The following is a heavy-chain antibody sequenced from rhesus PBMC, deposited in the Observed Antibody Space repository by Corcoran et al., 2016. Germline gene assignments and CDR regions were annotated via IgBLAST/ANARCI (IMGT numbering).Heavy chain of an antibody. V-gene: IGHV3S5*01. CDR1: GFTFSSYG. CDR3: AKEGDYGTDFDY. CDR2: INSDGGST. D-gene: IGHD4-29*01. Sequence: EVQLVETGGGLVQPGGSLKLSCAASGFTFSSYGMSWVRQAPGKGLEWVSAINSDGGSTYYADSVKGRFTISRDNSKNTLSLQMNSLRAEDTAVYYCAKEGDYGTDFDYWGQGVLVTVSS. J-gene: IGHJ4*01.